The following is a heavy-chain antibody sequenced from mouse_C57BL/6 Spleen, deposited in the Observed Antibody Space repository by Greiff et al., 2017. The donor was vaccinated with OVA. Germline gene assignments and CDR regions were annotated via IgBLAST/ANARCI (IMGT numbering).Heavy chain of an antibody. V-gene: IGHV6-3*01. CDR2: IRLKSDNYAT. J-gene: IGHJ4*01. Sequence: EVQVVESGGGLVQPGGSMKLSCVASGFTFSNYWMNWVRQSPEKGLEWVAQIRLKSDNYATHYAESVKGRFTISRDDSKSRVYLPMNNLRAEDTGIYSCTGRGNSRAMDYWGQGTSVTVSS. CDR1: GFTFSNYW. CDR3: TGRGNSRAMDY.